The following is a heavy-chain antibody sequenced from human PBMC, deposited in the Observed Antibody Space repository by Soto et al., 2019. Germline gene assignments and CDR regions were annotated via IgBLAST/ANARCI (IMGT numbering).Heavy chain of an antibody. J-gene: IGHJ6*02. Sequence: SETLSLTCTVSGGSISSGGYYWSWIRQHPGKGLEWIGYIYYSGSTYYNPSLKSRVTISVDTSKNQFSLKLSSVTAADTVVYYCARFPTYYDFWSGYYTHVGYYYYGMDVWGQGTRVTVSS. CDR1: GGSISSGGYY. CDR3: ARFPTYYDFWSGYYTHVGYYYYGMDV. D-gene: IGHD3-3*01. V-gene: IGHV4-31*03. CDR2: IYYSGST.